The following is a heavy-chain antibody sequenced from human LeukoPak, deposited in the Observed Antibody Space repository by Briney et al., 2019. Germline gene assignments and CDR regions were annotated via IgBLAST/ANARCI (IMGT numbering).Heavy chain of an antibody. CDR1: GFTFSSYW. CDR3: TARVTMVRGVITYNFDY. D-gene: IGHD3-10*01. CDR2: IKSKTDGGTT. V-gene: IGHV3-15*01. Sequence: PGGSLRLSCAASGFTFSSYWMSWVRQAPGKGLEWVGRIKSKTDGGTTDYAAPVKGRFTISRDDSRNTLYLQMNSLKTEDTAVYYCTARVTMVRGVITYNFDYWGQGTLVTVSS. J-gene: IGHJ4*02.